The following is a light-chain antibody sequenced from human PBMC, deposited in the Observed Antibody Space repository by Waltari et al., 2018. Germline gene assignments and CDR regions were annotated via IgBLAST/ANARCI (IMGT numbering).Light chain of an antibody. V-gene: IGLV1-51*02. CDR1: SPNLGIAY. CDR2: ENN. J-gene: IGLJ2*01. CDR3: GTWDTSLSALI. Sequence: QSVLTQPPSVSAAPGPKVTISCSGSSPNLGIAYVSWYQQLPRTAPKLFIYENNKRPSGIPDRFSGSKSGTSATLGITGLQTGDEADYYCGTWDTSLSALIFGGGTKLTVL.